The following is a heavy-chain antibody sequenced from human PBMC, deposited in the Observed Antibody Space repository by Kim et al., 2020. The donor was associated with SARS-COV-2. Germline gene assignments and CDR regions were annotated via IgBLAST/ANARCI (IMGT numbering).Heavy chain of an antibody. Sequence: ASVKVSCKASGYIFTVYYVHWVRQAPGQGLEWMGRINPNTGGTNFAQRFQGRVTISRDTSISTAYMELTRLTSDDTAVYYCATEMAALDYWGQGTLVTVS. CDR3: ATEMAALDY. CDR2: INPNTGGT. J-gene: IGHJ4*02. V-gene: IGHV1-2*06. CDR1: GYIFTVYY. D-gene: IGHD6-6*01.